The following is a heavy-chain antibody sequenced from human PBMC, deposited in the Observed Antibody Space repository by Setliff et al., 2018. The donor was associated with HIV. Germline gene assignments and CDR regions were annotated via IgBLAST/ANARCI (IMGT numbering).Heavy chain of an antibody. D-gene: IGHD3-22*01. CDR1: GYSISSGYY. J-gene: IGHJ4*02. Sequence: PSETLSLTCAVSGYSISSGYYWGWIRQPPGKGLEWIGHIYHSGSTSYNPSLKSRATISVDTSKNQFSLKLSSVTAADTAVYYCATVSGYYWQYFDYWGQGTLVTVSS. CDR3: ATVSGYYWQYFDY. V-gene: IGHV4-38-2*01. CDR2: IYHSGST.